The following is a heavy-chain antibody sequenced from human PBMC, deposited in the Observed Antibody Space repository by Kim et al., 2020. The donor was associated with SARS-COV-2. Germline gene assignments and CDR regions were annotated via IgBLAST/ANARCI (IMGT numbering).Heavy chain of an antibody. CDR2: IYYSGST. Sequence: SETLSLTCTVSGGSISSGGYYWSWIRQHPGKGLEWIGYIYYSGSTYYNPSLKSRVTISVDTSKNQFSLKLSSVTAADTAVYYCARVEGDYDILTGNNWFDPWGQGTLVTVSS. CDR1: GGSISSGGYY. J-gene: IGHJ5*02. CDR3: ARVEGDYDILTGNNWFDP. V-gene: IGHV4-31*03. D-gene: IGHD3-9*01.